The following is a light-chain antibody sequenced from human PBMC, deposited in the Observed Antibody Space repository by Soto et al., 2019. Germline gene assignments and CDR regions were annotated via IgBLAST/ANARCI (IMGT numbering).Light chain of an antibody. CDR3: SSFAGNNNLV. J-gene: IGLJ2*01. CDR1: SSDVGGYNY. CDR2: EVS. Sequence: QSALTQPPSASGSPGQSVTISCTGTSSDVGGYNYVSWYQQHPGKAPKLMISEVSKRPSGVPDRFSGSKSGNTASLTVSGLKAEDEADYYCSSFAGNNNLVFRGGTKLTVL. V-gene: IGLV2-8*01.